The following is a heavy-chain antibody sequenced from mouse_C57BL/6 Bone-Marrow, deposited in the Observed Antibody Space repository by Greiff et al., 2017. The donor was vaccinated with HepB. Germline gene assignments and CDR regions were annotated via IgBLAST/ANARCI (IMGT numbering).Heavy chain of an antibody. V-gene: IGHV5-2*01. CDR3: ARRPDYDERSYFDY. CDR1: EYEFPSHD. CDR2: INSDGGST. J-gene: IGHJ2*01. Sequence: DVQLVESGGGLVQPGESLKLSCESNEYEFPSHDMSWVRKTPEKRLELVAAINSDGGSTYYPDTMERRFIISRDNTKKTLYLQMSSLRSEDTALYYCARRPDYDERSYFDYWGQGTTLTVSS. D-gene: IGHD2-4*01.